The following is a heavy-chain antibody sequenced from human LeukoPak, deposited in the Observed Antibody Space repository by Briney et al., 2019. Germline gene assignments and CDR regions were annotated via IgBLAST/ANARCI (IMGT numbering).Heavy chain of an antibody. J-gene: IGHJ4*02. D-gene: IGHD1-26*01. CDR1: GGSISSGSYY. CDR3: ARAELYYFDC. Sequence: SETLSLTCTVSGGSISSGSYYWSWIRQPAGKGLEWIGRIYTSGSTNYNPSLKSRVTVSVDTSKNQFSLKLSSVTAADTAVYYCARAELYYFDCWGQGTLVTVSS. CDR2: IYTSGST. V-gene: IGHV4-61*02.